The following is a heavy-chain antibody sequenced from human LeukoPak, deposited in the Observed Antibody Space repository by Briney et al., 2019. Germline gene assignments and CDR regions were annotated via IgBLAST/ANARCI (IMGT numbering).Heavy chain of an antibody. CDR3: TREYSSGWPFDF. CDR1: GFTFSDSA. Sequence: GGSLRLSCAASGFTFSDSAIHWVRQATGKGLEWVGRIRSKADTYATAYAASLKGRFTISRDDSRNRAYLQMSSLRTEDTAVYYCTREYSSGWPFDFWGQGTLVTVSS. CDR2: IRSKADTYAT. J-gene: IGHJ4*02. V-gene: IGHV3-73*01. D-gene: IGHD6-19*01.